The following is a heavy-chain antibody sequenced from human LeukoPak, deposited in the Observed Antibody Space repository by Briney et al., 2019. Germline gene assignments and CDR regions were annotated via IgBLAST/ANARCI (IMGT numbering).Heavy chain of an antibody. CDR1: GFTFSSYR. CDR3: AFLSGAREYYYYYGMDV. J-gene: IGHJ6*02. Sequence: GGSLRLSCVASGFTFSSYRMSWVRQPPGKGLEWVSYISSSSDTIYYADSVKGRFTISRDNSKNTLYLQMNSLRAEDTAVYYCAFLSGAREYYYYYGMDVWGQGTTVTVSS. D-gene: IGHD7-27*01. V-gene: IGHV3-48*01. CDR2: ISSSSDTI.